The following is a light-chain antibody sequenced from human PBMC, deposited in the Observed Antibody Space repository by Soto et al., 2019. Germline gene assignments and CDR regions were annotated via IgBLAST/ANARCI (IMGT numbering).Light chain of an antibody. Sequence: QSVLTQPPSVSAAPGQKVSISCSGSSSNIGNNYVSWYQQFPGTAPKLLISDNNKRPSGIPDRFSGSKSGTSATLGITGLQTGDEADYYCGTWDSSLSAVVFGGGTKVTVL. CDR3: GTWDSSLSAVV. CDR1: SSNIGNNY. CDR2: DNN. J-gene: IGLJ2*01. V-gene: IGLV1-51*01.